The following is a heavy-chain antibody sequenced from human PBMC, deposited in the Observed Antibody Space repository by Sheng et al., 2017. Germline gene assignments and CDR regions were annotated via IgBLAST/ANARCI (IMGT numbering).Heavy chain of an antibody. Sequence: QVQLQESGPGLVKPSETLSLTCAVSGYSISSGYYWGWIRQTPGKGLEWIGSIYHSGSTYYNPSLKSRVTISVDTSKNQFSLKLSSVTAADTAVYYCARDLNPIVVVPAAHNPRFDPWGQGTLVTVSS. CDR3: ARDLNPIVVVPAAHNPRFDP. CDR2: IYHSGST. D-gene: IGHD2-2*01. CDR1: GYSISSGYY. V-gene: IGHV4-38-2*02. J-gene: IGHJ5*02.